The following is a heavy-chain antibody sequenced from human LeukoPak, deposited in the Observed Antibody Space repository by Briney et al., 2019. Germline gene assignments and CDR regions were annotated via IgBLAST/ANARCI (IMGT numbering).Heavy chain of an antibody. CDR3: ASSPRTRYSSGWYNR. J-gene: IGHJ5*02. CDR2: ISSSGSTI. D-gene: IGHD6-19*01. V-gene: IGHV3-11*01. CDR1: GFTFSDYY. Sequence: GGSLRLSCAASGFTFSDYYMSWIRQAPGKGLEWVSYISSSGSTIYYADSVKGRFTISRDNAKTSLYLQMNSLRAEDTAVYYCASSPRTRYSSGWYNRWGQGTLVTVSS.